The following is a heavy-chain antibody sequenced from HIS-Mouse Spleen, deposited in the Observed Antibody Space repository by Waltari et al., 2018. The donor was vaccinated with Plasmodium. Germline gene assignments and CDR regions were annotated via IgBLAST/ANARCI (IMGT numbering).Heavy chain of an antibody. CDR3: ASSWYWYFDL. J-gene: IGHJ2*01. CDR1: GFTFRSYW. V-gene: IGHV3-7*01. Sequence: EVQLVGSGGGLVQPGGSLRLSCASSGFTFRSYWMSWVRQAPGKGLGWVANRKQDGSEKYYVDSVKGRFTISRDNAKNSLYLQMNSLRAEDTAVYYCASSWYWYFDLWGRGTLVTVSS. CDR2: RKQDGSEK. D-gene: IGHD6-13*01.